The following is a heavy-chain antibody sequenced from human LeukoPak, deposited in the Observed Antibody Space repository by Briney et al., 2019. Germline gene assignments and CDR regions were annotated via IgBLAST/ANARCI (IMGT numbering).Heavy chain of an antibody. CDR1: GVSISTYY. Sequence: SETLSLTCTVSGVSISTYYWTWIRQPPGKGLEWIGNIDYSGNTKYNPSLKSRVTISVDTSKSQFSLKLSSVTAADTAVYYCARWYYDSSGYXXXDYWGQGTLVTVSS. D-gene: IGHD3-22*01. CDR2: IDYSGNT. J-gene: IGHJ4*02. CDR3: ARWYYDSSGYXXXDY. V-gene: IGHV4-59*01.